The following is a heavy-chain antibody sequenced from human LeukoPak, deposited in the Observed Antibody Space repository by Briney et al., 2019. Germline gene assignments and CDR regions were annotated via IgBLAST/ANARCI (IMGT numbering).Heavy chain of an antibody. Sequence: GASVKVSCKASGYTFTGYYMHWVRQAPGQGLEWMGWINPNSGGTNYAQKFQGRVTMTRDTSISTAYMELSRLRSDDTAVYYCARAPNYYDSSGYYGVYYYYMDVWGKGTTVTVSS. CDR1: GYTFTGYY. CDR2: INPNSGGT. D-gene: IGHD3-22*01. V-gene: IGHV1-2*02. J-gene: IGHJ6*03. CDR3: ARAPNYYDSSGYYGVYYYYMDV.